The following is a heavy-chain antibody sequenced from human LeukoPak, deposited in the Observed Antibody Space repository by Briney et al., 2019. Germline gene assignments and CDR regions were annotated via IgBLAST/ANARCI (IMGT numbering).Heavy chain of an antibody. CDR1: GYSFTSYW. CDR2: IYPGDSDT. Sequence: GESLKISCKGSGYSFTSYWIGWVRQMPGKGLEWMGIIYPGDSDTRYSPSFQGQVTISADKSISTAYLQWSSLKASDTAMYYCASRRRAQQWLGLYGAFDIWGQGTMVTVSS. CDR3: ASRRRAQQWLGLYGAFDI. J-gene: IGHJ3*02. D-gene: IGHD6-19*01. V-gene: IGHV5-51*01.